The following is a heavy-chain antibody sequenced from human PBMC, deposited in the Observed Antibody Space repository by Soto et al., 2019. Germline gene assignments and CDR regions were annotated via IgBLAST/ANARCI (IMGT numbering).Heavy chain of an antibody. D-gene: IGHD2-21*01. CDR2: ISSDGATI. V-gene: IGHV3-48*03. CDR1: GLTFSKFE. CDR3: VRVGIVARPY. J-gene: IGHJ4*02. Sequence: EVQMVESGGGLVQPGGSLRLSCEVSGLTFSKFEMTWDRQAPGQGLEWVSSISSDGATIYYADSVKGRFTISRDNDKNLLYLQMNSLKGEDTATYYCVRVGIVARPYWGQGTPVTVSS.